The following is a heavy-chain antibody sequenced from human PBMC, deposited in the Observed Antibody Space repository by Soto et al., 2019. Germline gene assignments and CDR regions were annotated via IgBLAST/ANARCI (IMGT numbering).Heavy chain of an antibody. CDR2: IYYSGST. CDR3: ARDGGVGDYGDSEAFDI. D-gene: IGHD4-17*01. J-gene: IGHJ3*02. Sequence: KGLEWIGYIYYSGSTNYNPSLKSRVTISVDTSKNQFSLKLSSVTAADTAVYYCARDGGVGDYGDSEAFDIWGQGTMVTVSS. V-gene: IGHV4-59*01.